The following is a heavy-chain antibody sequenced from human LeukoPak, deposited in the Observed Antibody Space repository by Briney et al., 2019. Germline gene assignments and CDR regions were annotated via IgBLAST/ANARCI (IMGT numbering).Heavy chain of an antibody. J-gene: IGHJ4*02. D-gene: IGHD4-17*01. CDR2: ISSSSKYI. V-gene: IGHV3-21*01. Sequence: GGSLRLSCAASGFTFSIYTMNWVRQAPGKGLERVSSISSSSKYIYYADSVKGRFTISRDNAKNSLYLQMNSLRAEDTAVYYCARERGVTTFDYWGQGTLVTVSS. CDR3: ARERGVTTFDY. CDR1: GFTFSIYT.